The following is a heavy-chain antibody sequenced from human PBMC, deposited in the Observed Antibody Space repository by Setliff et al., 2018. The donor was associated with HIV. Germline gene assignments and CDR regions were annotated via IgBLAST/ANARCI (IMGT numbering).Heavy chain of an antibody. V-gene: IGHV4-31*03. D-gene: IGHD5-12*01. CDR2: IFYSGST. CDR3: AREPATYNGYNWDYYGTDL. J-gene: IGHJ6*02. Sequence: TLSLTCSVSGGSISSGSYYWGWIRQHPGKGLEWIGYIFYSGSTTYNPSLKSRLTISIDTSKNRFSLKLKSVTAADTAVYYCAREPATYNGYNWDYYGTDLWGQGTTVTVSS. CDR1: GGSISSGSYY.